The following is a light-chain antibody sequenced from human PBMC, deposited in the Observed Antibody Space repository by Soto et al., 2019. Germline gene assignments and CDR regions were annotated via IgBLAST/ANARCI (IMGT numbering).Light chain of an antibody. CDR3: QQRSNWPRR. J-gene: IGKJ1*01. CDR1: QSVSSY. Sequence: ELVLTQSPATLSLSPWERATLSCRASQSVSSYLAWYQQKPGQAPRLLIYDASNRATGIPARFSGSGSGTDFTLTISSLEPEDFAVYYCQQRSNWPRRFGQGTKVDIK. CDR2: DAS. V-gene: IGKV3-11*01.